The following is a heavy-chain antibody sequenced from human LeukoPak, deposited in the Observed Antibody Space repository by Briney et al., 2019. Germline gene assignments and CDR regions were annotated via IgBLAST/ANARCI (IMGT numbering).Heavy chain of an antibody. Sequence: GGSLRLSCAASGFTVSSNYMSWVRQAPGKGLEWVSVIYSGGSTYYADSVKGIFTISRDNSKNTLYLQMNSLRAEDTAVYYCARDEGKRYLNYWGQGTLVTVSS. J-gene: IGHJ4*02. CDR3: ARDEGKRYLNY. CDR2: IYSGGST. D-gene: IGHD3-16*02. CDR1: GFTVSSNY. V-gene: IGHV3-66*01.